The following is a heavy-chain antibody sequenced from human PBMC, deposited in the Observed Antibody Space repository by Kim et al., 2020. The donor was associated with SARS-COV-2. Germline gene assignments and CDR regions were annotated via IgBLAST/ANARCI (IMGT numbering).Heavy chain of an antibody. J-gene: IGHJ4*02. Sequence: ADSVKGRFTISRENSKNTLYLQINSLRTEDTAAYYWAKGATDITGNFDYWGQGTLVTVSS. V-gene: IGHV3-23*01. D-gene: IGHD2-15*01. CDR3: AKGATDITGNFDY.